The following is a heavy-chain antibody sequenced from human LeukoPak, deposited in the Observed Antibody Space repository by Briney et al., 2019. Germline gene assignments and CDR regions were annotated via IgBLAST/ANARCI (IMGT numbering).Heavy chain of an antibody. CDR1: GGSFSGYY. V-gene: IGHV4-34*01. D-gene: IGHD6-6*01. CDR3: ARGSIAARPFDY. CDR2: INHSGST. Sequence: PSETLSLTCAVYGGSFSGYYWSWIGQPPGKGLEWIGEINHSGSTNYNPSLKSRVTISVDTSKNQFSLKLSSVTAADTAVYYCARGSIAARPFDYWGQGTLVTVSS. J-gene: IGHJ4*02.